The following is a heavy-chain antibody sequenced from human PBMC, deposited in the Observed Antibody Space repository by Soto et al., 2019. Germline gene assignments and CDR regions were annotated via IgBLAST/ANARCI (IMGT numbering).Heavy chain of an antibody. CDR1: GGSISSGDYH. CDR3: AKEVIVAVPAARYMDV. D-gene: IGHD2-2*01. J-gene: IGHJ6*03. CDR2: IYYSGTT. V-gene: IGHV4-31*03. Sequence: QVQLQESGPGMVKPSQTLSLTCTLSGGSISSGDYHWSRIRQHPGKGLEWIGYIYYSGTTYYNPSHKSRVTISVDTSKDQCHLKLTSVTAADSAVYYCAKEVIVAVPAARYMDVWGKGNAVTVSS.